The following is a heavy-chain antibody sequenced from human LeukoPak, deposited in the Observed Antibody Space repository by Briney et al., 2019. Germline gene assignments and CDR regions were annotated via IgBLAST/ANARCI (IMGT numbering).Heavy chain of an antibody. D-gene: IGHD5-18*01. Sequence: AXMKVSCKASGYTFTSYGMSWVRQAPGKGLEGMGWISAYNGNTNYAQRLQGRVTMTRDTSKSTAYMELRSLRSDDTAVYYCARDDLDTFDYWGQGTLVTVSS. CDR2: ISAYNGNT. V-gene: IGHV1-18*01. J-gene: IGHJ4*02. CDR3: ARDDLDTFDY. CDR1: GYTFTSYG.